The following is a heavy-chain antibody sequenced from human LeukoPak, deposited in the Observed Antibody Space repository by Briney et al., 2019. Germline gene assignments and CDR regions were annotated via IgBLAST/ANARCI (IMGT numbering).Heavy chain of an antibody. V-gene: IGHV1-2*02. D-gene: IGHD3-3*01. Sequence: GASVKVSCKASGYTFTGYYMHWVRQAPGQGLEWMGWINPNSGGTNYAQKFQGRVTMTRDTSISTAYMELSRLRSDDTAVYYCARGGYDFWSGYSPYNWFDPWGQGTLVTVSS. CDR2: INPNSGGT. CDR1: GYTFTGYY. CDR3: ARGGYDFWSGYSPYNWFDP. J-gene: IGHJ5*02.